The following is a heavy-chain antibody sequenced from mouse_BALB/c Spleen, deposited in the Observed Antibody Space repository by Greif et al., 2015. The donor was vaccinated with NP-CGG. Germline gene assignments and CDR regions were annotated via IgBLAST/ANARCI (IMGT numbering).Heavy chain of an antibody. D-gene: IGHD1-1*01. CDR3: ARLYYYGSSYAGAMDY. CDR1: GFTFSSYG. J-gene: IGHJ4*01. Sequence: EVQGVESGGDLVKPGGSLKLSCAASGFTFSSYGMSWVRQTPDKRLEWVATISSGGSYTYYPDSVKGRFTISRDNAKNTLYLQMSSLKSEDTAMYYCARLYYYGSSYAGAMDYWGQGTSVTVSS. V-gene: IGHV5-6*01. CDR2: ISSGGSYT.